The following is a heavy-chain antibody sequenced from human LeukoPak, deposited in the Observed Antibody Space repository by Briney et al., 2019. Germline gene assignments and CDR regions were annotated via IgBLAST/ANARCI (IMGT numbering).Heavy chain of an antibody. D-gene: IGHD4-17*01. CDR3: ARGRGYDYGDP. J-gene: IGHJ5*02. CDR1: GGTFSSYA. V-gene: IGHV1-2*04. Sequence: GASVKVSCKASGGTFSSYAISWVRQAPGQGLEWMGWINPNSGGTNYAQKFQGWVTMTRDTSISTAYMELSRLRSDDTAVYYCARGRGYDYGDPWGQGTLVTVSS. CDR2: INPNSGGT.